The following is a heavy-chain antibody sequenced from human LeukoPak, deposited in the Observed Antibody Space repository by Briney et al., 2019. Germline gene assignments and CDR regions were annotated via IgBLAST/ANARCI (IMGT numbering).Heavy chain of an antibody. J-gene: IGHJ6*03. V-gene: IGHV3-21*01. D-gene: IGHD1-26*01. CDR3: ARDPPYSGSYYYYYYMDV. Sequence: GGSLRLSCAASGFTFSSYSMNWVRQAPGKGLEWVSSISSSSSYIYYADSVKGRFTISRDNAKNSLYLQMNSLRAEDTAVYYCARDPPYSGSYYYYYYMDVWGKGTTVTVSS. CDR1: GFTFSSYS. CDR2: ISSSSSYI.